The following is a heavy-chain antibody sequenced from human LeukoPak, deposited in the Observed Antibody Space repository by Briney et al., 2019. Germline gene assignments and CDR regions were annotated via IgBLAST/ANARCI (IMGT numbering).Heavy chain of an antibody. CDR1: GYTFTSYD. D-gene: IGHD5-18*01. CDR2: MNPNSGNT. Sequence: ASVKVSCKASGYTFTSYDINWVRQATGQGLEWMGWMNPNSGNTGYAQKFQGRVTMTTDTSTSTAYMELRSLRSDDTAVYYCAREGDIYGHYSYYYMDVWGKGTTVTVSS. J-gene: IGHJ6*03. V-gene: IGHV1-8*01. CDR3: AREGDIYGHYSYYYMDV.